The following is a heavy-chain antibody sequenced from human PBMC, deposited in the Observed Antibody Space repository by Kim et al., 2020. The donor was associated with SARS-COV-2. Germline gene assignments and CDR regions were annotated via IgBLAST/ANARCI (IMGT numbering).Heavy chain of an antibody. CDR2: SGTT. V-gene: IGHV4-31*02. J-gene: IGHJ6*02. Sequence: SGTTYYNPSLKSRVSIAVDTSNNQFSLKLSSVTAADTAVYYCARLKDFLDVWGQGTTVTVSS. CDR3: ARLKDFLDV.